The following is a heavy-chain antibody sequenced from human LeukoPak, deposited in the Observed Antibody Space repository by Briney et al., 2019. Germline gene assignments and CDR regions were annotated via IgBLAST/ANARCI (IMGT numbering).Heavy chain of an antibody. CDR1: GFTFSSYW. D-gene: IGHD1-26*01. J-gene: IGHJ3*02. CDR3: AREVVGATANAFDI. CDR2: INSDGSST. Sequence: PEGSLRLSCAASGFTFSSYWMRWVRHAPGKGLVWVSRINSDGSSTSYADFVKGRFTISRDNAKNTLFLQMNSLRAEDTAVYYCAREVVGATANAFDIWGQGTMVTVSS. V-gene: IGHV3-74*01.